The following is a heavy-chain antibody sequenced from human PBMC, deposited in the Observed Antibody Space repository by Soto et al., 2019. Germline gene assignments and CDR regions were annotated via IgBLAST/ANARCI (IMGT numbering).Heavy chain of an antibody. CDR2: ISWNSGSI. CDR3: AKDKGRSDFGS. J-gene: IGHJ5*01. Sequence: GKGLEWVSGISWNSGSIGYADSVKGRFTISRDNAKNSLYLQMNSLRAEDTALYYCAKDKGRSDFGSWGQGTLVTVSS. V-gene: IGHV3-9*01.